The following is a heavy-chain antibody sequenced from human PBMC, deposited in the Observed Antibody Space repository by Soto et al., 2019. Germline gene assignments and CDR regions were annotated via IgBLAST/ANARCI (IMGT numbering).Heavy chain of an antibody. CDR2: IYTSGST. V-gene: IGHV4-4*07. J-gene: IGHJ4*01. CDR1: GGSISSYY. CDR3: AREPSDCSGGSCHQGHDY. Sequence: PXPSLSRKCIVRGGSISSYYWSWIRQPAGKGLEWIGRIYTSGSTNYNPSLKSRVTMSVDTSKNQFSLKLSSVTAADTAVYYCAREPSDCSGGSCHQGHDYSGHGTLVTAPQ. D-gene: IGHD2-15*01.